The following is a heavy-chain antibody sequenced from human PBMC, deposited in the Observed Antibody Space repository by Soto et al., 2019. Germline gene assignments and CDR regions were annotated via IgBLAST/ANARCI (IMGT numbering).Heavy chain of an antibody. CDR3: ARGRYYDSSGYYAY. D-gene: IGHD3-22*01. CDR1: GGSISSYY. V-gene: IGHV4-59*08. CDR2: IYYSGST. Sequence: PSETLSLTCTVSGGSISSYYWSWIRQPPGKGLEWIGYIYYSGSTYYNPSLKSRVTISVDTSKNQFSLKLSSVTAADTAVYYCARGRYYDSSGYYAYWGQGTLVTVSS. J-gene: IGHJ4*02.